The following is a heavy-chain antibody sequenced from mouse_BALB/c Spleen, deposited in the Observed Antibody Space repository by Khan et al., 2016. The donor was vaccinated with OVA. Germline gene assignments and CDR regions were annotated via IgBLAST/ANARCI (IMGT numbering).Heavy chain of an antibody. Sequence: QIQLVQSGPELKKPGETVKISCKASGYTFTNYGMNWVKQAPGKGLKWMGWINTYTGEPTYADDFKGRFAFSLETSASTGYLQINNLKNEDTATYFCASGGYWYFDVWGAGTTVTVSS. CDR3: ASGGYWYFDV. J-gene: IGHJ1*01. V-gene: IGHV9-3-1*01. CDR2: INTYTGEP. CDR1: GYTFTNYG. D-gene: IGHD1-1*02.